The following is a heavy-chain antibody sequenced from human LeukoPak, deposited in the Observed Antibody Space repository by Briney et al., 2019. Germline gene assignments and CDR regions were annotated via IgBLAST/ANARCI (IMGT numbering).Heavy chain of an antibody. CDR2: ISYDGSNK. V-gene: IGHV3-30*19. Sequence: GGSLRLSCAASGFTFSSYGMHWVRQARGKGLEWVAVISYDGSNKYYADSVKGRFTISRDNSKNTLYLQMNSLRAEDTAVYYCASPGRYSGSYSDYWGQGTLVTVSS. CDR3: ASPGRYSGSYSDY. CDR1: GFTFSSYG. D-gene: IGHD1-26*01. J-gene: IGHJ4*02.